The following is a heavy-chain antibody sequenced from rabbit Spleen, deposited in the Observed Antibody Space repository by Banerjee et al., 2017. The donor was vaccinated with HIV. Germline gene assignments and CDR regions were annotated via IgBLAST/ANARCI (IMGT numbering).Heavy chain of an antibody. CDR1: GFSFSDREV. CDR3: ASADSSGYGGAIFNL. D-gene: IGHD1-1*01. V-gene: IGHV1S45*01. J-gene: IGHJ4*01. CDR2: INAATGKP. Sequence: LQESGGGLVQPEGSLTLTCKASGFSFSDREVMCWVRQAPGKGLEWIACINAATGKPVYATWAKGRFPISRTSSTTVTLRMPSLTAAATANYFCASADSSGYGGAIFNLWGPGTLVTVS.